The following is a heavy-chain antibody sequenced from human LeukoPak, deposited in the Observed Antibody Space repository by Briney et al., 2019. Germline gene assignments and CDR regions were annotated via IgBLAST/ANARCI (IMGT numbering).Heavy chain of an antibody. CDR2: IRSKAYGETT. CDR1: GFTFGVYA. CDR3: PRFVPYFDY. Sequence: GGSLTLSCTASGFTFGVYAVSWVRQAPGGGLEWVGFIRSKAYGETTEYSASVKGRFTISTDDSKSIAYLQLNSLNTEDTAVSCCPRFVPYFDYWGQGTLVTVSS. D-gene: IGHD3-10*01. V-gene: IGHV3-49*04. J-gene: IGHJ4*02.